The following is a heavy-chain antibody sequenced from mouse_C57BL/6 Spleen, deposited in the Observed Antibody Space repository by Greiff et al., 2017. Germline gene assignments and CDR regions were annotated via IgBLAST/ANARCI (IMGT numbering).Heavy chain of an antibody. CDR2: INPSNGGT. D-gene: IGHD2-5*01. V-gene: IGHV1-53*01. J-gene: IGHJ3*01. CDR1: GYTFTSYW. CDR3: ARGEAYYSNSAWFAY. Sequence: QVQLQQPGTELVKPGASVKLSCKASGYTFTSYWMHWVKQRPGQGLEWIGNINPSNGGTNYNEKFKSKATLTVEKSSSPAYMQLSSLTSEDSAVYYWARGEAYYSNSAWFAYWGQGTLVTVSA.